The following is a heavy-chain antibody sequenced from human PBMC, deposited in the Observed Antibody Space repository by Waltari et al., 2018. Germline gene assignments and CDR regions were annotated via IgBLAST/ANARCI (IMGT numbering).Heavy chain of an antibody. CDR3: ARSYGSGSYYFYWYFDL. D-gene: IGHD3-10*01. J-gene: IGHJ2*01. CDR1: GGSISSSSYY. V-gene: IGHV4-39*07. Sequence: QLQLQASGPGLVKPSETLSLTCTVSGGSISSSSYYWGWIRQPPGKGLEWIGSIYYSGSTYYNPSLKSRVTISVDTSKNQFSLKLSSVTAADTAVYYCARSYGSGSYYFYWYFDLWGRGTLVTVSS. CDR2: IYYSGST.